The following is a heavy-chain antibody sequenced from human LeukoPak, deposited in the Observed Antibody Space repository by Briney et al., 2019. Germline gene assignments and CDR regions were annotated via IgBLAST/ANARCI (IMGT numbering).Heavy chain of an antibody. CDR3: ASRNPVPRGDFDY. D-gene: IGHD2-15*01. J-gene: IGHJ4*02. CDR2: INHSGST. V-gene: IGHV4-34*01. CDR1: GGSFSGYY. Sequence: SETLSLTCAVYGGSFSGYYWSWIRQPPGKGLEWIGEINHSGSTNYNPSLKSRVTISVDTSKNQFSLKLSSVTAADTAVYYCASRNPVPRGDFDYWGQGTLVTVSS.